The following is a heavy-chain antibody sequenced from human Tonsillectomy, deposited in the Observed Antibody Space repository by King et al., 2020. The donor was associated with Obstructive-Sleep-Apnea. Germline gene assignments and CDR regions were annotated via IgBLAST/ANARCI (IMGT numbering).Heavy chain of an antibody. CDR1: GFTFSNAW. J-gene: IGHJ3*02. V-gene: IGHV3-15*01. CDR3: TTGTLGYFSSTSCYVTAFDI. D-gene: IGHD2-2*01. Sequence: VQLVESGGGLVKPGGSLRLSCAASGFTFSNAWMSWVRQAPGKGLEWVGRIKSKTDGGTTDYAAPVKGRFTISRDDSKNTLYLQMNSLKTEDTAVYYFTTGTLGYFSSTSCYVTAFDIWGQGTMVTVSS. CDR2: IKSKTDGGTT.